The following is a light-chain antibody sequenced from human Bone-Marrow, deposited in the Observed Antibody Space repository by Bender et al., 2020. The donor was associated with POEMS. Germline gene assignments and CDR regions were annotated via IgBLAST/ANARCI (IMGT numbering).Light chain of an antibody. V-gene: IGLV3-25*03. CDR3: QSAETTVSYRGR. CDR1: VLANQY. CDR2: KDT. J-gene: IGLJ3*02. Sequence: SLELTQPPSVPVSPGQTARITCSGDVLANQYSYWYQQRPGRAPVLVIYKDTERASGIPDRFSGSSSGTIVTLTITAVQADDEADYDCQSAETTVSYRGRFGGGTKLTVL.